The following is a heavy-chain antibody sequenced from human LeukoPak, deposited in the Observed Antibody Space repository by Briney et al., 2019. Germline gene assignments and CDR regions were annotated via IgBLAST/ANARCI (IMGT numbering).Heavy chain of an antibody. CDR3: ATLSHTWFGESFPFDY. V-gene: IGHV5-51*01. D-gene: IGHD3-10*01. Sequence: KDGESLKISCKGSGYSFTSYWIGWVRQMPGKGLEWMGIIYPGDSDTRYSPSFQGQVTISADKSISTAYLQWSSLKASDTAMYYCATLSHTWFGESFPFDYWGQGTLVTVSS. CDR2: IYPGDSDT. CDR1: GYSFTSYW. J-gene: IGHJ4*02.